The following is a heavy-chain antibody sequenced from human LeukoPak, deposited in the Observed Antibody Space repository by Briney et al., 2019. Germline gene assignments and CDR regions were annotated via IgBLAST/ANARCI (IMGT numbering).Heavy chain of an antibody. J-gene: IGHJ4*02. Sequence: GGSLRLSCVTSGFSVSNNYMSWVRQAPGKGLEWVANIKQDGSEKYYVDSVKGRFTISRDNAKNSLYLQMNSLRAEDTAVYYCARQANYYDSSGKGLDYWGQGTLVTVSS. V-gene: IGHV3-7*01. D-gene: IGHD3-22*01. CDR1: GFSVSNNY. CDR2: IKQDGSEK. CDR3: ARQANYYDSSGKGLDY.